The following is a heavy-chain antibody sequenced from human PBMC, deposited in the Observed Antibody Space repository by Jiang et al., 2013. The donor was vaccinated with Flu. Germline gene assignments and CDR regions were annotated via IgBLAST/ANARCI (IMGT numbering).Heavy chain of an antibody. CDR1: GGSFSGYY. CDR3: ARGMYGSSWYYFDY. CDR2: INHSGST. V-gene: IGHV4-34*01. D-gene: IGHD6-13*01. Sequence: LLKPSETLSLTCAVYGGSFSGYYWSWIRQPPGKGLEWIGEINHSGSTNYNPSLKSRVTISVDTSKNQFSLKLSSVTAADTAVYYCARGMYGSSWYYFDYWGQGTLVTVSS. J-gene: IGHJ4*02.